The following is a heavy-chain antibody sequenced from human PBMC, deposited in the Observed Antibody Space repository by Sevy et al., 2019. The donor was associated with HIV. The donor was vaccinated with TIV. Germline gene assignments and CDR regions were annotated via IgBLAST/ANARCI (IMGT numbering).Heavy chain of an antibody. CDR2: IYYSGST. J-gene: IGHJ3*02. Sequence: SETLSLTCTVSGGSISSYYWSWIRQPPGKGLEWIGYIYYSGSTNYNPSLKSRVTISVDTSKNQFSLKLSSVTAADTAVYYCARFGQSGARDAFDIWGQGTMVTVSS. CDR3: ARFGQSGARDAFDI. D-gene: IGHD1-26*01. CDR1: GGSISSYY. V-gene: IGHV4-59*01.